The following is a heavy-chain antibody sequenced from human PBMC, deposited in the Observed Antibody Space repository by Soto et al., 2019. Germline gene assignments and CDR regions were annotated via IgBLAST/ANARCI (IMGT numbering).Heavy chain of an antibody. J-gene: IGHJ4*02. Sequence: SETLSLTCTVSCGSISSSSYYWGWIRQPPGKGLEWIGSIFYSGSTYYNPSLKSRVTISVDTSKNQFSLKLSSVTAADTAVYYCATLPPRIVVTILPIPSWGQGTQVTVSS. V-gene: IGHV4-39*01. CDR1: CGSISSSSYY. CDR3: ATLPPRIVVTILPIPS. D-gene: IGHD2-21*01. CDR2: IFYSGST.